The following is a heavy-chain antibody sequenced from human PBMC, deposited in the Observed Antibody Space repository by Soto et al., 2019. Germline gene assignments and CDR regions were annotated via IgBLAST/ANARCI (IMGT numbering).Heavy chain of an antibody. V-gene: IGHV3-64*07. J-gene: IGHJ4*02. D-gene: IGHD2-2*01. CDR2: VSRDGADT. CDR1: GFSFRAFG. Sequence: EVQVVESGGGLVQPGGSLKLSCTASGFSFRAFGSYWVRQAQGKGREFVSAVSRDGADTYYADSVKGRFSISRDNSKNTLYLQMGSLRAEDMAVYYCTRGNNYAHDFWGQGTLVTVSS. CDR3: TRGNNYAHDF.